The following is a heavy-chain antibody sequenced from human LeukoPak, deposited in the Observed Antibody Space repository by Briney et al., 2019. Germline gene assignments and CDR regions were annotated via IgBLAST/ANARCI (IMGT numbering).Heavy chain of an antibody. Sequence: GGSLRLSCAASGFTFSSYAMSWVRQAPGKGLEWVSAISGSGGSTYYADSVKGRFTISRDNSKNTLYLQMNSLRAEDTAVYYCAKDGSTSCCYYYYMDVWGKGTTVTVPS. D-gene: IGHD2-2*01. CDR2: ISGSGGST. J-gene: IGHJ6*03. CDR1: GFTFSSYA. CDR3: AKDGSTSCCYYYYMDV. V-gene: IGHV3-23*01.